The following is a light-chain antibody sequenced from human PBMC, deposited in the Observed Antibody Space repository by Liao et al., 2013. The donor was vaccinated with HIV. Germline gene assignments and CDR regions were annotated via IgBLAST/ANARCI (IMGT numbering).Light chain of an antibody. J-gene: IGLJ2*01. CDR1: NIGSKS. CDR2: YDR. V-gene: IGLV3-21*01. Sequence: SYVLTQPPSVSVAPGKTARITCGGNNIGSKSVHWYQQKPGQAPVLVIYYDRDRPSGIPERFSGSNSGNTATLTISGTQAMDEADYYCQAWDSSTAVFGGGTKLTVL. CDR3: QAWDSSTAV.